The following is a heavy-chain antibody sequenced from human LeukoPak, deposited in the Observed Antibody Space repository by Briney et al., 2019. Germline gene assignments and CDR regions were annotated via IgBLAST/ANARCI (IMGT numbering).Heavy chain of an antibody. CDR3: ARDRETQLWFGELLSAFDI. Sequence: PSETLSLTCTVSGGSISSSSYYWGWIRQPPGKGLEWIGSIYYSGSTYYNPSLKSRVTISVDTSKNQFSLKLSSVTAADTAVYYCARDRETQLWFGELLSAFDIWGQGTMVTVSS. CDR1: GGSISSSSYY. CDR2: IYYSGST. J-gene: IGHJ3*02. D-gene: IGHD3-10*01. V-gene: IGHV4-39*07.